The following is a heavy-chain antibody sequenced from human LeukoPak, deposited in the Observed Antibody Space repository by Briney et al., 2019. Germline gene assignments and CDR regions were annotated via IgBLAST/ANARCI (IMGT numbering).Heavy chain of an antibody. CDR2: ISAYNGNT. V-gene: IGHV1-18*01. CDR3: ARDIRLGELSPVLDY. CDR1: GYTFTSYG. D-gene: IGHD3-16*02. Sequence: GASVKVSCKASGYTFTSYGISWVRQAPGQGLEWMGWISAYNGNTNYAQKLQGRVTMTTDTSTSTAHMELRSLRSDDTAVYYCARDIRLGELSPVLDYWGQGTLVTVSS. J-gene: IGHJ4*02.